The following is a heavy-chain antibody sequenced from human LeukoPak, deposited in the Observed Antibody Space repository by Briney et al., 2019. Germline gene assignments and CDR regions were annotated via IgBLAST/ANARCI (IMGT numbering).Heavy chain of an antibody. CDR3: ARALMTLVRGVPRTTWFDP. J-gene: IGHJ5*02. V-gene: IGHV4-34*01. Sequence: PSETLSLTCAVFGGSFSGYYWTWVRQAPGKGLEWVGEINESGTTNYNPSLDNRVTISVDRSKNQFSLKVTSLPAADTAVFYCARALMTLVRGVPRTTWFDPWGPGTLVTVSS. CDR1: GGSFSGYY. D-gene: IGHD3-10*01. CDR2: INESGTT.